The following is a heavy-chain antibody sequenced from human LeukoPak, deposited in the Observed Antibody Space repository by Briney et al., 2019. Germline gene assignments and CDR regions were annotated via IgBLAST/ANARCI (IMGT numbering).Heavy chain of an antibody. CDR1: GGSISSNY. D-gene: IGHD3-22*01. CDR2: FYYSGST. J-gene: IGHJ4*02. CDR3: ARGHYDSSGYAFDY. V-gene: IGHV4-59*01. Sequence: SGTLSLTCTVSGGSISSNYWSWIRQPPGKGLEWIGYFYYSGSTNYNPSLKSRLAISVDTSMNQFSLKLSSVTAADTAVYYCARGHYDSSGYAFDYWGQGTLVTVSS.